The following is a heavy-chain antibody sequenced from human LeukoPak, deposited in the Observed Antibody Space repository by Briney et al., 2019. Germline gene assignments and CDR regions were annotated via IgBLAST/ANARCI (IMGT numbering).Heavy chain of an antibody. V-gene: IGHV3-53*01. CDR3: AREWIQLWSGWFDP. Sequence: GGSLRLSCAASGFTVSSNYMSWVRQAPGKGLEWVSVIYRGGSTYYADSVRGRFTISRDNSKNTLYLQMNSLRAEDTAVYYCAREWIQLWSGWFDPWGQGTLVTVSS. J-gene: IGHJ5*02. CDR2: IYRGGST. CDR1: GFTVSSNY. D-gene: IGHD5-18*01.